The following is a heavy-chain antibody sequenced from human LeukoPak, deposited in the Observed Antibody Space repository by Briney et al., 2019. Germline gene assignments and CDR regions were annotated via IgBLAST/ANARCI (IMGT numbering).Heavy chain of an antibody. CDR2: IIPFFGTS. D-gene: IGHD1-26*01. Sequence: SVKVSCKASGATFINYAYSWVRQAPGQGLEWMGGIIPFFGTSDYAQKFQGRITISVDKSTSTAYMELSSLTSEDTAVYYCAREGDGGGVGATNWFDPWGQGTLVTVSS. J-gene: IGHJ5*02. V-gene: IGHV1-69*06. CDR3: AREGDGGGVGATNWFDP. CDR1: GATFINYA.